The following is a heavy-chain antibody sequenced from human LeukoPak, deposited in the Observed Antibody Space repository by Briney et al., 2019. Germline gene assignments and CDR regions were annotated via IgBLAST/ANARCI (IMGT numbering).Heavy chain of an antibody. CDR1: GGSFNAYY. V-gene: IGHV4-34*01. CDR3: ARGREGSDAFDI. J-gene: IGHJ3*02. Sequence: SETLSLTCAVYGGSFNAYYWSWIRQPPGKGLEWIGEINHSGSTNYNPSLKSRVIISVDTSKSQFSLELSSVAAADTALYYCARGREGSDAFDIWGQGTMVTVPS. CDR2: INHSGST.